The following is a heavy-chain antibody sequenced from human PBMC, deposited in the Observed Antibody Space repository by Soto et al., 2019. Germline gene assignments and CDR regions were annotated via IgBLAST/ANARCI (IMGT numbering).Heavy chain of an antibody. CDR3: ARLGLWSGELRLLKNYYYYYGMDV. CDR2: IYYSGST. V-gene: IGHV4-39*01. CDR1: GGSISSSIYY. Sequence: PSETMSVTCTVAGGSISSSIYYWGWIRQPPGKGLEWIGSIYYSGSTYYNPSLKSRVTISVDTSKNQFSLKLSSVTAADTAVYYCARLGLWSGELRLLKNYYYYYGMDVWGQGTTVTVSS. J-gene: IGHJ6*02. D-gene: IGHD3-10*01.